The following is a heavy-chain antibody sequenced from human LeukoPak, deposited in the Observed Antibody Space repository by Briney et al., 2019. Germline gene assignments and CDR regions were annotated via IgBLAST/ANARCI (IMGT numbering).Heavy chain of an antibody. CDR2: IYTSGST. J-gene: IGHJ4*02. V-gene: IGHV4-61*02. CDR1: GGSISSGSYY. Sequence: SQTLSLTCTVSGGSISSGSYYWSWIRQPAGKGLEWIGRIYTSGSTNYNPSLKSRVTISVDTSKNQFSLKLSSVTAADTAVYYCARMYSGSYCDYWGQGTLVTVSS. D-gene: IGHD1-26*01. CDR3: ARMYSGSYCDY.